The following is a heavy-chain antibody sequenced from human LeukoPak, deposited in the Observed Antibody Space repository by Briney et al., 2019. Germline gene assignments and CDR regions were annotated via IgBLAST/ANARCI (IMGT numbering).Heavy chain of an antibody. Sequence: SETLSLTCTVSGGSIAGYYWSWIRQPPQKGLEWIGFIYYSGNTNYNPSLESRVTISVDTSKNQFSLRLSSVTAGDTAVYYCARTGKNWETGYGMDVWGQGTTVTVSS. D-gene: IGHD7-27*01. CDR3: ARTGKNWETGYGMDV. CDR1: GGSIAGYY. V-gene: IGHV4-59*01. J-gene: IGHJ6*02. CDR2: IYYSGNT.